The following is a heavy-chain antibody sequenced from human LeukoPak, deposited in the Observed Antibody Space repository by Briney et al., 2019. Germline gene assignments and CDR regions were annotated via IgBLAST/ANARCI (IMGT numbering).Heavy chain of an antibody. CDR1: GGSISSSSHY. CDR2: IYYSGST. J-gene: IGHJ2*01. CDR3: ARSLIVVVTAAWYFDL. V-gene: IGHV4-39*01. D-gene: IGHD2-21*02. Sequence: PSETLSLTCTVSGGSISSSSHYWGWIRQPPGKGLEWIGSIYYSGSTYYNPSLKSRVTISVDTSKNQFSLKLSSVTAADTAVYYCARSLIVVVTAAWYFDLWGRGTLVTVSS.